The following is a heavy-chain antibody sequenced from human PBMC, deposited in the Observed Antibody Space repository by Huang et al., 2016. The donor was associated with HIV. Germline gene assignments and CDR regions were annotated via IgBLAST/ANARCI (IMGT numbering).Heavy chain of an antibody. D-gene: IGHD3-22*01. J-gene: IGHJ4*02. CDR2: INSDGSST. CDR1: GLSISSYW. V-gene: IGHV3-74*01. CDR3: ARDPRIQSWLNFFDY. Sequence: EVQLVESGGGLVQPGGSLRLSCEASGLSISSYWMHWVRQAPGKGLWCVSRINSDGSSTSYADSVKGRFTISRDNAKNTLYLQMNSLRAEDTAVYYCARDPRIQSWLNFFDYWGQGTLVSVSS.